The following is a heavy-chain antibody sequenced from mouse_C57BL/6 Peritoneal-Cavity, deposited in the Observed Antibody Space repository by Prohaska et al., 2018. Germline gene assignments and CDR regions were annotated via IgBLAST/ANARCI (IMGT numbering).Heavy chain of an antibody. CDR1: GYTFTTYG. CDR2: INTYSGVP. CDR3: ARRYGNPHYYAMDY. D-gene: IGHD2-1*01. J-gene: IGHJ4*01. V-gene: IGHV9-3*01. Sequence: QIQLVQSGPDLKKPGETVKISCKASGYTFTTYGMSWVKQDPGKGLKWMGWINTYSGVPTYADDFKVRFAFSLETSASTAYLQINNLKNEDTATYFCARRYGNPHYYAMDYWGQGTSVTVSS.